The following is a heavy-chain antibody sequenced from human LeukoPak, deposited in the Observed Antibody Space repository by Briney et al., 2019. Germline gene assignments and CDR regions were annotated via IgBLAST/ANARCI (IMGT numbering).Heavy chain of an antibody. D-gene: IGHD3/OR15-3a*01. CDR2: ISGNSRDI. J-gene: IGHJ4*02. V-gene: IGHV3-21*01. CDR3: ARDYYEFFH. CDR1: GFTFSSYS. Sequence: GESLRLSCEATGFTFSSYSMNWVRQGPGKSLEWVASISGNSRDIYYADSLKGRVTISRDNAENTLYLHMNSLRAGDTAVYYCARDYYEFFHWGQGTLVTVSS.